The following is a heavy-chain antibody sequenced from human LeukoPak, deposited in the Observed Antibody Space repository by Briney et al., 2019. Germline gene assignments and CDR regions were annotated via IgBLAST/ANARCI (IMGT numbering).Heavy chain of an antibody. J-gene: IGHJ6*02. CDR3: AREVQGSGSSRMDV. D-gene: IGHD3-10*01. Sequence: PSETLSLTCTVSGYSISSGYYWGWIRQPPGKGLEWIGSIYHSGSTYYNPSLKSRVTISVDTSKNQFSLKLSSVTAADTAVCYCAREVQGSGSSRMDVWGQGTTVTVSS. V-gene: IGHV4-38-2*02. CDR1: GYSISSGYY. CDR2: IYHSGST.